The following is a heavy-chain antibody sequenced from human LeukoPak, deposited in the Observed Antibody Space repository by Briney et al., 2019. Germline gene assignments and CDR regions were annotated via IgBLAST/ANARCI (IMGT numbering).Heavy chain of an antibody. CDR1: GFTFSSYS. Sequence: GGSLRLSCAASGFTFSSYSMNWVRQAPGKGLEWVSSISSSSSYIYYADSVKGRFTISRDNAKNSLYLQMNSLRAEDTAVYYCARGPTVGATLHYWGQGTLVTVSS. J-gene: IGHJ4*02. CDR3: ARGPTVGATLHY. CDR2: ISSSSSYI. D-gene: IGHD1-26*01. V-gene: IGHV3-21*04.